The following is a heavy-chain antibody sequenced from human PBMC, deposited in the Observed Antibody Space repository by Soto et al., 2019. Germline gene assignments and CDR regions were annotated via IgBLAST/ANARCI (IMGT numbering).Heavy chain of an antibody. CDR2: IYYSGST. J-gene: IGHJ5*02. CDR3: ARLTTYSGSPRFDP. CDR1: GGSISSYY. V-gene: IGHV4-59*08. Sequence: SETLSLTCTVSGGSISSYYWSWIRQPPGKGLEWIGYIYYSGSTNYNPSLKSRVTISVDTSKNQFSLKLSSVTAADTAEYYCARLTTYSGSPRFDPSGQGTLITVSS. D-gene: IGHD1-26*01.